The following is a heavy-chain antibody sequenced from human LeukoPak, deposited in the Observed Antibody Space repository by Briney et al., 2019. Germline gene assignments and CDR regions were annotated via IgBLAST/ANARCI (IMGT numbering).Heavy chain of an antibody. D-gene: IGHD3-22*01. V-gene: IGHV4-4*09. CDR1: GGPISSYY. CDR2: IYTSGST. J-gene: IGHJ4*02. CDR3: ARASYDSSVDY. Sequence: SETLSLTCTVSGGPISSYYWSWIRQPPGKGLEWIGYIYTSGSTNYNPSLKSRVTISVDTSKNQFSLKLSSVTAVDTAVYYCARASYDSSVDYWGQGTLVTVSS.